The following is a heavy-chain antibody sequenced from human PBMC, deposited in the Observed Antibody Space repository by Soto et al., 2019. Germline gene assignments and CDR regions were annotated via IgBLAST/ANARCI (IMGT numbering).Heavy chain of an antibody. CDR1: GGSISSGDYY. V-gene: IGHV4-30-4*01. Sequence: PSETLSLTCTVSGGSISSGDYYWSWIRQPPGKGLEWIGYIYYSGSTYYNPSLKSRVTISVDTSKNQFSLKLSSVTAADTAVYYCARGQSASGIAAAGNWSYPWGQGTLVTVSS. J-gene: IGHJ5*02. D-gene: IGHD6-13*01. CDR2: IYYSGST. CDR3: ARGQSASGIAAAGNWSYP.